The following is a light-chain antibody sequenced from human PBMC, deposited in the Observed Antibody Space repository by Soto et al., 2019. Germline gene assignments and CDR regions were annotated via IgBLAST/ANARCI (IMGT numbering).Light chain of an antibody. CDR1: YSNIGRYP. J-gene: IGLJ7*01. Sequence: QSVLIQPPSASGTPGQTVTISCSGDYSNIGRYPVNWYQQVPGMAPRLLIYVDNQRPSGVPARFSASRSGASASLAISGLQSADEADYYCAAWGANRDLLFGGGTQRPSS. CDR2: VDN. V-gene: IGLV1-44*01. CDR3: AAWGANRDLL.